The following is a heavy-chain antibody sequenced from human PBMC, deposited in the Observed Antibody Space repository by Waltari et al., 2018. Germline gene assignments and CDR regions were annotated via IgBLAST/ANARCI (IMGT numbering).Heavy chain of an antibody. CDR1: GGSISSYY. Sequence: QVQLQESGPGLVKPSETLSLTCTVSGGSISSYYWSWIRQPPGKGLEWIGYIYYSGSNNYNPSLKSRVTISVDTSKNQFSLKLSSVTAADTAVYYCARSMANSRFDYWGQGTLVTVSS. CDR3: ARSMANSRFDY. CDR2: IYYSGSN. V-gene: IGHV4-59*01. J-gene: IGHJ4*02. D-gene: IGHD1-1*01.